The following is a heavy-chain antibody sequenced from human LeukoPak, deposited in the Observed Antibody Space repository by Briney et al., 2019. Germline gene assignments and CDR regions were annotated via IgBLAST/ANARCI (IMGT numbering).Heavy chain of an antibody. CDR1: GFTFSSYG. CDR3: AKGSVLLWFGEGR. Sequence: GGSLRLSYAASGFTFSSYGMHWVRQAPGKGLEWVAFIRYDGSNKYYADSVKGRFTISRDNSKNTLYLQMNSLRAEDTAVYYCAKGSVLLWFGEGRGGQGTLVTVSS. J-gene: IGHJ4*02. CDR2: IRYDGSNK. D-gene: IGHD3-10*01. V-gene: IGHV3-30*02.